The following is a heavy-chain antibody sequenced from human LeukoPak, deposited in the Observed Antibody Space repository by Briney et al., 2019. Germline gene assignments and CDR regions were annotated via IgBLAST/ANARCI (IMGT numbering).Heavy chain of an antibody. CDR2: ISWNSGSI. D-gene: IGHD3-22*01. CDR1: GFTFDDYA. Sequence: PGGSLRLSCAASGFTFDDYAMHWARQAPGKGLEWVSGISWNSGSIGYADSVKGRFTISRDNAKNSLYLQMNSLRAEDTALYYCAKEDYYDSSGYYLSWFDPWGQGTLVTVSS. V-gene: IGHV3-9*01. J-gene: IGHJ5*02. CDR3: AKEDYYDSSGYYLSWFDP.